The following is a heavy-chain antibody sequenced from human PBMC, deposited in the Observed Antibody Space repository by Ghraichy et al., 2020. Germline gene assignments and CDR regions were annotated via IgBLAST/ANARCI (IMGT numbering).Heavy chain of an antibody. Sequence: ESLNISCAVYGGSFSGYYWSWIRQPPGKELEWIGEINHSGSTNYNPSLKSRVTISVDTSKNQFSLKLSSVTAADTAVYYCARVKARLLWFGEYQKSNAFDIWGQGTMVTVSS. CDR3: ARVKARLLWFGEYQKSNAFDI. CDR2: INHSGST. D-gene: IGHD3-10*01. V-gene: IGHV4-34*01. CDR1: GGSFSGYY. J-gene: IGHJ3*02.